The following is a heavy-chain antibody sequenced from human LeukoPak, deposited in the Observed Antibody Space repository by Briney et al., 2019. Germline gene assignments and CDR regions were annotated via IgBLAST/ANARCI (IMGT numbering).Heavy chain of an antibody. CDR2: IYYSGST. V-gene: IGHV4-39*01. CDR1: GDSISNTIYY. CDR3: ARHGVGATTTLFDY. J-gene: IGHJ4*02. Sequence: SETLSLTCTVSGDSISNTIYYWGWIRQPPGKGLEWIETIYYSGSTYYNPSLKSRVTMSVDTSKNQFSLKLSSVTAADTAVYYCARHGVGATTTLFDYWGQGTLVTVSS. D-gene: IGHD1-26*01.